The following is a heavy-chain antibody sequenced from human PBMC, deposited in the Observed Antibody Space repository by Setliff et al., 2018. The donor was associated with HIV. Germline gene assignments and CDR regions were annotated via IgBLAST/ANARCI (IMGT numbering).Heavy chain of an antibody. CDR1: GGTFSSYA. V-gene: IGHV1-69*10. CDR2: IIPILGIA. D-gene: IGHD2-15*01. J-gene: IGHJ4*02. Sequence: SVKVSCKASGGTFSSYAISWVRQAPGQGLEWMGGIIPILGIANYAQKFQGRVTITAVESTSTAYMELSSLRSEDTAVYYCARGRGLGGGRDYWGQGTLVTVSS. CDR3: ARGRGLGGGRDY.